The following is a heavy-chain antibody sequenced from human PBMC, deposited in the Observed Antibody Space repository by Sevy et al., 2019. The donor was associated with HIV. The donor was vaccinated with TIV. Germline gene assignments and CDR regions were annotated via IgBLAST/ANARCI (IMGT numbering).Heavy chain of an antibody. D-gene: IGHD3-10*01. CDR2: FYSGGST. J-gene: IGHJ3*02. V-gene: IGHV3-53*01. CDR1: GFTVSSNY. Sequence: GGSLRLSCAASGFTVSSNYMSWVRQAPGKGLEWVSVFYSGGSTYYADSVKGRFSISRDNSKNTLYLQMNSLRAEDTAVYYCARDTPRYYGSGTDAFDIWGQRTMVTVSS. CDR3: ARDTPRYYGSGTDAFDI.